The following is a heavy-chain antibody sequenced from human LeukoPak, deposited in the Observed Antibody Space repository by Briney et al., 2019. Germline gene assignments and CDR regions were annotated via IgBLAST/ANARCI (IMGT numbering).Heavy chain of an antibody. Sequence: SETLSLTCAVYGGSFSGYYWSWIRQPPGKGLERIGEINHSGSTNYNPSLKSRVTISGDTSKNQFSLKLSSVTAADTAVYYWARVHFYCSGGSCYSNYGMDVWGQGTTVTVSS. CDR2: INHSGST. D-gene: IGHD2-15*01. J-gene: IGHJ6*02. V-gene: IGHV4-34*01. CDR3: ARVHFYCSGGSCYSNYGMDV. CDR1: GGSFSGYY.